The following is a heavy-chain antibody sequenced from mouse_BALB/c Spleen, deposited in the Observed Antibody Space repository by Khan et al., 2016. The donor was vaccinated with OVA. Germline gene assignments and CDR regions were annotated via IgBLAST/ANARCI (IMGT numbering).Heavy chain of an antibody. Sequence: VELVESEAELARPGASVKMSCKASGYTFTTYTIHWVQQRPGQGLEWIGYIIPSNDYTNYNQKFKDRATLTADKSSSIAYMQLSSLTSEDSAVYYCVREGAYYRSDGWFAYWGQGTLVTVSA. J-gene: IGHJ3*01. CDR2: IIPSNDYT. V-gene: IGHV1-4*01. CDR3: VREGAYYRSDGWFAY. CDR1: GYTFTTYT. D-gene: IGHD2-14*01.